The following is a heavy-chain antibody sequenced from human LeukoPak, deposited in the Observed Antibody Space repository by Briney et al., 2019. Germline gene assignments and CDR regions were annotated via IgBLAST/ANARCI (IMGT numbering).Heavy chain of an antibody. CDR1: GFIVNSYA. CDR2: IYSDGVT. J-gene: IGHJ5*02. CDR3: ARDRAEGKTWVEFDP. V-gene: IGHV3-66*02. Sequence: PGGSLRLSCAASGFIVNSYAMSWVRQAPGKGLAWVSLIYSDGVTQYADSVKGRFTISRDNSKNTLYLQMNSLRDEDTAVYFCARDRAEGKTWVEFDPWGQGTLVPSPQ.